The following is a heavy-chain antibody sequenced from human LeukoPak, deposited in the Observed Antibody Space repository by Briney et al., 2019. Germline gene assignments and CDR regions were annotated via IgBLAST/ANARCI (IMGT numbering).Heavy chain of an antibody. CDR2: FSGGDGSP. CDR3: AKEGFDS. J-gene: IGHJ4*02. Sequence: GGSLRLSCVASGFTFSSYAMTWFRQAPGKGLEWVSSFSGGDGSPYHADSVKGRFTISRDNSKSTLYLQMNSLRAEDTAIYYCAKEGFDSWGQGTLVTVSS. V-gene: IGHV3-23*01. CDR1: GFTFSSYA.